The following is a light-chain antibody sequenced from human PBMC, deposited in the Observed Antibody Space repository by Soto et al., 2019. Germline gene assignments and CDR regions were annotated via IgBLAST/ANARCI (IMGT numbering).Light chain of an antibody. CDR2: SNN. V-gene: IGLV1-44*01. Sequence: QSVLTQPPSASGTPGQRVTISCSGSSSNIGSNTVNWYQQLPGTAPKLLIDSNNQRPSGVPDRLSGSKSGTSASLAISGLQSEDEADYYCAAWDDSLSGVVFGGGTKLTVL. CDR1: SSNIGSNT. J-gene: IGLJ2*01. CDR3: AAWDDSLSGVV.